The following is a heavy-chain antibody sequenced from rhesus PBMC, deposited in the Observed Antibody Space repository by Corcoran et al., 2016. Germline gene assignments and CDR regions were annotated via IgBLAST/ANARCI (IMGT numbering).Heavy chain of an antibody. V-gene: IGHV4-122*02. Sequence: QVQLQESGPGLVKPSETLSLTCAVSGGSISSSYYYWSWIRQAPGKGLEWIGYISNSGSTSYTPSLKSRVTISRDTSKNQFSLKLSSVTAADTAVYYCARQGNYLDYWGQGVLVTVSS. CDR1: GGSISSSYYY. CDR2: ISNSGST. CDR3: ARQGNYLDY. J-gene: IGHJ4*01.